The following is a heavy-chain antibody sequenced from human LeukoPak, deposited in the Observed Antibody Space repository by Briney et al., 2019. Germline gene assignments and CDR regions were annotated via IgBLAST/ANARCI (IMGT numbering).Heavy chain of an antibody. D-gene: IGHD2-2*01. CDR3: ARYVVVVPAAEFDY. J-gene: IGHJ4*02. Sequence: ASVKVSCKASGYTFTSYGISWVRQAPGQGLEWMGWISAYNGNTNYAQKLQGRVTMTTDTSTSTAYMELRGLRSDDTAVYYCARYVVVVPAAEFDYWGQGTLVTVPS. CDR1: GYTFTSYG. V-gene: IGHV1-18*01. CDR2: ISAYNGNT.